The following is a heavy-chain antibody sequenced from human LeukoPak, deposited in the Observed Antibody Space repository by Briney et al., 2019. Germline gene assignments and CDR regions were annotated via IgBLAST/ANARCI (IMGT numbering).Heavy chain of an antibody. CDR1: GYTFTGYY. J-gene: IGHJ4*02. CDR2: INPNSGGT. V-gene: IGHV1-2*02. Sequence: ASVKVSCKASGYTFTGYYMHWVRQAPGQGLAWMGWINPNSGGTNYAQKFQGRVTMTRDTSISTAYMELSRLRSDDTAVYYCARGAGGGGSYPIDYWGQGTLVTVSS. CDR3: ARGAGGGGSYPIDY. D-gene: IGHD1-26*01.